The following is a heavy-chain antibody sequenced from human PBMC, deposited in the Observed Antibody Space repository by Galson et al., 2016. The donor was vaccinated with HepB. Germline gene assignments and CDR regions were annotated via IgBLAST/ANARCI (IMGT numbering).Heavy chain of an antibody. Sequence: SETLSLTCGVSGGSISSSNWWTWVRQTPGKGLEWIGEVYHSGNTNYNPSLKSRVTVAVDKSKNQFSLRLTSVTAADTAVYYCTRGASRGGTAIGSRIHYFGMDVWAQGTTVIVSS. CDR3: TRGASRGGTAIGSRIHYFGMDV. D-gene: IGHD3-10*01. V-gene: IGHV4-4*02. CDR1: GGSISSSNW. J-gene: IGHJ6*02. CDR2: VYHSGNT.